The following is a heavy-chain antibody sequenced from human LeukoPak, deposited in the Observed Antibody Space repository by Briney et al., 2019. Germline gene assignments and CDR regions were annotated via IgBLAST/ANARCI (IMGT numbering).Heavy chain of an antibody. J-gene: IGHJ5*02. V-gene: IGHV1-2*02. Sequence: ASVKVSCKASGYTFTGYYMHWVRQAPGQGLEWMGWINPNSGGTNYAQKFQGRVTMTRDTSISTAYMELSRLRSDATAVYYCARDQSGEWELLSGWWFDPWGQGTLVTVSS. CDR2: INPNSGGT. CDR3: ARDQSGEWELLSGWWFDP. CDR1: GYTFTGYY. D-gene: IGHD1-26*01.